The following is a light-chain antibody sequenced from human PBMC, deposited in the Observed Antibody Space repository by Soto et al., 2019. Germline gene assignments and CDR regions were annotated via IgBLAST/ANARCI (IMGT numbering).Light chain of an antibody. CDR2: GAS. V-gene: IGKV3-20*01. Sequence: EIVLTQSPGTLSLSPGERATLSCRASQSVRSSHLAWYQQKPGQAPRLLMYGASNRATGIPDRFSGSGSGTDFTLTSSRLEPEDFAVYYCQQYSSSPPAFGGGTKVDIK. CDR3: QQYSSSPPA. CDR1: QSVRSSH. J-gene: IGKJ4*01.